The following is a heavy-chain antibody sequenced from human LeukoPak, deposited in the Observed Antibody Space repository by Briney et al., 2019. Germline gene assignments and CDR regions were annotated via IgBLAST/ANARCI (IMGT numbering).Heavy chain of an antibody. J-gene: IGHJ4*02. V-gene: IGHV3-66*01. CDR3: ARDLEAANTYYFDY. CDR2: ISSAGTT. CDR1: GFTFSSYS. D-gene: IGHD6-13*01. Sequence: GGSLRLSCSASGFTFSSYSMNWVRQAPGKGLEWVSIISSAGTTYYADSVKGRFTISRDNSKNTVYLQVNSLRDEDTAVYYCARDLEAANTYYFDYWGQGTMVTVSS.